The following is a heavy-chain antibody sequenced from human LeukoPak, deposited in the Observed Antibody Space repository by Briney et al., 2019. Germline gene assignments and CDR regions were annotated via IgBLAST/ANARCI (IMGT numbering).Heavy chain of an antibody. CDR3: ARLDDFWSGYWGNYYYYMDV. CDR1: GFTFSSYW. J-gene: IGHJ6*03. Sequence: GGSLRLSCAASGFTFSSYWMSWVRQAPGKGLEWVTNIKQDGSEKYYVDSVKGRFTISRDNAKNSLYLQMNSLRAEDTAVYYCARLDDFWSGYWGNYYYYMDVWGKGTTVTVSS. V-gene: IGHV3-7*01. D-gene: IGHD3-3*01. CDR2: IKQDGSEK.